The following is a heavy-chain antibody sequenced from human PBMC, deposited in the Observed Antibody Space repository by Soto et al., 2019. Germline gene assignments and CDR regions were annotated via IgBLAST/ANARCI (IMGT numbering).Heavy chain of an antibody. CDR3: ARHPERIAEIGWLDP. D-gene: IGHD6-13*01. Sequence: LRLSCAASGFTFSSYGMHWVRQAPGKGLEWVAVISYDGSNKYYADSVKGRFTISRDNSKNTLYLQMNSLRAEDTAVYYCARHPERIAEIGWLDPWGQGTLVTVSS. CDR2: ISYDGSNK. CDR1: GFTFSSYG. J-gene: IGHJ5*02. V-gene: IGHV3-30*03.